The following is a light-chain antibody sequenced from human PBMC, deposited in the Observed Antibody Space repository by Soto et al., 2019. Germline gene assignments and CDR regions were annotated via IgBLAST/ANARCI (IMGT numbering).Light chain of an antibody. CDR2: DAS. CDR3: QQYHNWPLT. CDR1: QSVSSS. V-gene: IGKV3D-15*01. J-gene: IGKJ4*01. Sequence: EIVLTQSPGTLSLSPGERATLSCRASQSVSSSLAWYQQKPGQAPRLLISDASTRATGIPDRFSGSGSGTDFTLTISSLQSEDFAVYHCQQYHNWPLTFGGGTKVEIK.